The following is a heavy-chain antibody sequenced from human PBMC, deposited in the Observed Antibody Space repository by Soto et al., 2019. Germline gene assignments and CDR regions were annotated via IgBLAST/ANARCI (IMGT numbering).Heavy chain of an antibody. CDR3: ARNDYGDYEFDY. Sequence: QLQLQESGPGLVKPSETLSLTCTVSGGSISSSSYYWAWIRQPPGKGLEWIGSIYSSGSTYYNPSLKSRVTISVDTSKNQFSLKLSSVTAADTAVYYCARNDYGDYEFDYWGQGTLVTVSS. J-gene: IGHJ4*02. V-gene: IGHV4-39*01. CDR1: GGSISSSSYY. CDR2: IYSSGST. D-gene: IGHD4-17*01.